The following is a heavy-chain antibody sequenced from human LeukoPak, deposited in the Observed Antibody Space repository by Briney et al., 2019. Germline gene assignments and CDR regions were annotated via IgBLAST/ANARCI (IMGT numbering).Heavy chain of an antibody. V-gene: IGHV4-34*01. CDR1: GGSFSGYY. D-gene: IGHD3-10*01. Sequence: SETLSLTCAVYGGSFSGYYWSWIRQPPGKGLEWIGEINHSGSTNYNPSLKSRVTISVDTSKNQFSLKLSSVTAADTAVYYCARYRSGSYYNYYYYMDVWGKGTTVTISS. J-gene: IGHJ6*03. CDR2: INHSGST. CDR3: ARYRSGSYYNYYYYMDV.